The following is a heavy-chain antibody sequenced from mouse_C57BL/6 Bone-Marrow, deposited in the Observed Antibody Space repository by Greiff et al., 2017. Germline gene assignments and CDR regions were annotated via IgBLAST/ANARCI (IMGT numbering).Heavy chain of an antibody. CDR1: GFTFTDYY. CDR2: IRNKANGYTT. V-gene: IGHV7-3*01. J-gene: IGHJ4*01. CDR3: ARLGGRGAMDY. Sequence: EVQLVESGGGLVQPGGSLSLSCAASGFTFTDYYMSWVRQPPGKALEWLGFIRNKANGYTTEYSASVKGRFTISRDNSQSILYLQMNALRAEDSATYYCARLGGRGAMDYWGQGTSVTVSS. D-gene: IGHD3-3*01.